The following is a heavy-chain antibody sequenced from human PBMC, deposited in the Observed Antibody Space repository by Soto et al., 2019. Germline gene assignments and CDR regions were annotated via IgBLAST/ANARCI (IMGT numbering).Heavy chain of an antibody. V-gene: IGHV3-23*01. CDR3: AKGRPGGNFYY. CDR2: ISGTGGST. CDR1: GFTFNNYA. J-gene: IGHJ4*02. Sequence: GGSTRISCAASGFTFNNYAMNWVRQAPGKGLEWVATISGTGGSTYYADSVKGRFTISRDNSKNTLYLQMNSLRVEDTAVYYSAKGRPGGNFYYRGQGT.